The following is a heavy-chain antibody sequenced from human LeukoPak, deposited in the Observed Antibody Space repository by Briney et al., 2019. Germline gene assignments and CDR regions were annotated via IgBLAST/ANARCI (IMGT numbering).Heavy chain of an antibody. CDR1: GGSISSSSYY. V-gene: IGHV4-39*07. Sequence: SETLSLTCTVSGGSISSSSYYWGWIRQPPGKGLEWIGNFYYSGATYYNPSLKSRVTISVGTSKNQFSLKLSSLTAADTAVYYCAREESMVRGASWFDPWGQGTLVTVSP. CDR2: FYYSGAT. J-gene: IGHJ5*02. D-gene: IGHD3-10*01. CDR3: AREESMVRGASWFDP.